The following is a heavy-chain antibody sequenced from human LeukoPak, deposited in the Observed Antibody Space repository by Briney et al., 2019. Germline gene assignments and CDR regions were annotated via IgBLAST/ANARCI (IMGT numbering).Heavy chain of an antibody. CDR2: IRYDGSNK. J-gene: IGHJ4*02. D-gene: IGHD3-10*01. CDR1: GFTFSSYG. Sequence: GGSLRLSCAASGFTFSSYGMHWVRQAPGKGLEWVAFIRYDGSNKYYADSVKGRFTISRDNSKSTMYLQIDSLRAEGTAVYYCARDSCLIKTCLDYWGQGTLVTVSS. CDR3: ARDSCLIKTCLDY. V-gene: IGHV3-30*02.